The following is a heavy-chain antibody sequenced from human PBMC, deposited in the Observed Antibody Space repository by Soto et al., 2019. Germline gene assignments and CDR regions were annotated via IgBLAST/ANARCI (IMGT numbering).Heavy chain of an antibody. CDR2: IIPIFGTA. CDR1: GGTFSSYA. D-gene: IGHD3-22*01. Sequence: GASVKVSCKASGGTFSSYAISWVRQAPGQGLEWMGGIIPIFGTANYAQKFQGRVTITADKSTSTAYMELSSLRSEDTAVYYCARDQNSITMIVWPSLTRDYNWFDPWGQGTLVTVSS. CDR3: ARDQNSITMIVWPSLTRDYNWFDP. V-gene: IGHV1-69*06. J-gene: IGHJ5*02.